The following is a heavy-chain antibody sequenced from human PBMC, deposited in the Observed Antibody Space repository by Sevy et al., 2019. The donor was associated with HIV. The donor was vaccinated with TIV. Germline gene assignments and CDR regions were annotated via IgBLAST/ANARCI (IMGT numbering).Heavy chain of an antibody. Sequence: SETLSLTCTVSGGSISSYYWSWIRQPPGKGLEWIGYIHYSGSTNYNPSLKSRVTISVDTSKNQFSLKLSSVTAADTAVYYCVSSGAVTRVFDYWGQGTLVTVSS. CDR1: GGSISSYY. V-gene: IGHV4-59*01. D-gene: IGHD3-10*01. J-gene: IGHJ4*02. CDR3: VSSGAVTRVFDY. CDR2: IHYSGST.